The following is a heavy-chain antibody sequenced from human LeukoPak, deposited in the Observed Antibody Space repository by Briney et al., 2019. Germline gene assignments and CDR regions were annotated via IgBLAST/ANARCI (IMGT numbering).Heavy chain of an antibody. J-gene: IGHJ3*02. V-gene: IGHV4-34*01. CDR2: INHSGST. CDR1: GGSFSGYY. CDR3: ARTLRFLSPDAFDI. Sequence: PSETLSLTCAVYGGSFSGYYWSWIRQPPGKGLEWIGEINHSGSTNYNPSLKSRVTISVDTSKNQFSLKLSSVTAADTAVYYCARTLRFLSPDAFDIWGQGTMVTVSP. D-gene: IGHD3-3*01.